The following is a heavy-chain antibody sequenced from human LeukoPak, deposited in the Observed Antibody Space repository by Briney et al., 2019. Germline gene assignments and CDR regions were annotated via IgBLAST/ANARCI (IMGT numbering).Heavy chain of an antibody. CDR3: ATVTGIAVAGYDY. J-gene: IGHJ4*02. CDR2: ITPMFGTA. Sequence: GASVKVSCKASGGSFSSYAISWVRQAPGQGLEWMGGITPMFGTANYAQKFQGRVTITADESTSTAYMELSSLRSEDTAVYYCATVTGIAVAGYDYWGQGTLVTVSS. D-gene: IGHD6-19*01. CDR1: GGSFSSYA. V-gene: IGHV1-69*13.